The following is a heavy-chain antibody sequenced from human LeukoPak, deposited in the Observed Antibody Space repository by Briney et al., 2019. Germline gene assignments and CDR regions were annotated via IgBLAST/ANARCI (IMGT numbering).Heavy chain of an antibody. V-gene: IGHV3-21*04. CDR1: GFTFSDYT. Sequence: GGSLRLSCAASGFTFSDYTMNWVRQAPGKGLEWVSSISGGSRSIYYVDSVEGRFTISRDNAKNSLYLQVNSLRAEDTAIYYCARDYFYCGGDCFVDYWGQGTLVTVSS. CDR3: ARDYFYCGGDCFVDY. J-gene: IGHJ4*02. CDR2: ISGGSRSI. D-gene: IGHD2-21*02.